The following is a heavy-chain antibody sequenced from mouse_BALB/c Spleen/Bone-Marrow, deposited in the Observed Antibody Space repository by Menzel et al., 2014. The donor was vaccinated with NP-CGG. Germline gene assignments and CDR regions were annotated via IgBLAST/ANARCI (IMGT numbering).Heavy chain of an antibody. CDR3: ARFPMDY. CDR1: GFTFTDYY. Sequence: DVKLVESGGGLVQPGGSLRLSCTTSGFTFTDYYMSWVRQPPGKALEWLAFIRNKASGYTTEYSASVKGRFTISRDNSQSILYLQMNTLRAEDSATYYCARFPMDYWGQGTSVTVSS. V-gene: IGHV7-3*02. J-gene: IGHJ4*01. CDR2: IRNKASGYTT.